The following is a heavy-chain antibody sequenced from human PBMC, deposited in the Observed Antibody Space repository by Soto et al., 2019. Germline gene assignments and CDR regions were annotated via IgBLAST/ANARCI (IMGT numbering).Heavy chain of an antibody. V-gene: IGHV3-30-3*01. CDR3: AREEPSGEGGYVF. J-gene: IGHJ4*02. CDR2: ISYDGSNK. D-gene: IGHD3-10*01. CDR1: GFTFSSYA. Sequence: QVQLVESGGGVVQPGRSLRLSCAASGFTFSSYAMHWVRQAPGKGLEWVAVISYDGSNKYYADSVKGRFTISRDNSKNTFDLQRNRLRAEDTAVYYCAREEPSGEGGYVFRGQGTLVTVSS.